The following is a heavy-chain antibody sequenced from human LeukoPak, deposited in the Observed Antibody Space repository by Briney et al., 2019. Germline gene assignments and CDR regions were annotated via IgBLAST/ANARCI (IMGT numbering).Heavy chain of an antibody. V-gene: IGHV3-7*01. J-gene: IGHJ6*03. CDR2: IKQDGSEK. Sequence: GGSLRLSCAASGFTFSSYWMSWVRQAPGKGLEWVANIKQDGSEKYYVDSVKGRFTISRDNAKNSLYLQTNSLRAEDTAVYYCARLIWFGELSEYYYYMDVWGKGTTVTVSS. D-gene: IGHD3-10*01. CDR3: ARLIWFGELSEYYYYMDV. CDR1: GFTFSSYW.